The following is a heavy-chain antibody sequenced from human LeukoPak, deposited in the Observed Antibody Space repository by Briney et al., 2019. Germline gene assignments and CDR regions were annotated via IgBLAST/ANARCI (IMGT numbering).Heavy chain of an antibody. D-gene: IGHD2-8*01. CDR1: AITFSTYA. V-gene: IGHV3-23*01. J-gene: IGHJ6*03. CDR2: ISGGAGST. CDR3: ARVALIYYYYMDV. Sequence: GGSLRLSCAASAITFSTYAMSWVRQAPGKGLECVSVISGGAGSTYYADSVKGRFTISRDNSENTLYLQMNSLRAEDTAVYYCARVALIYYYYMDVWGKGTTVTVSS.